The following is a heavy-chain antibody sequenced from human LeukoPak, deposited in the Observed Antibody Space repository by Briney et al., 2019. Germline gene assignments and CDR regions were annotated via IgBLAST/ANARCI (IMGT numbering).Heavy chain of an antibody. V-gene: IGHV3-21*01. Sequence: PGGSLRLSCAASGFTFSSYSMNWVRQAPGKGLEWVPSISSSSSYIYYADSVKGRFTISRDNAKNSLYLQMNSLRAEDTAVYYCARGRITIFGVAPVAAFDIWGQGTMVTVSS. D-gene: IGHD3-3*01. J-gene: IGHJ3*02. CDR1: GFTFSSYS. CDR2: ISSSSSYI. CDR3: ARGRITIFGVAPVAAFDI.